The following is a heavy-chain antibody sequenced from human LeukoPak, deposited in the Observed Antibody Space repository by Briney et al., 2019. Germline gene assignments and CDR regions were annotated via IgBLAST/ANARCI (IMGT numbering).Heavy chain of an antibody. CDR3: ARGQRLHYDSSGYKALSY. V-gene: IGHV4-34*01. J-gene: IGHJ4*02. CDR1: GGSFSGYY. Sequence: SETLSLTCAVYGGSFSGYYWSWIRQPPGRGLEWIGEINHSGSTNYNPSLKGRVTISVGTSKNQFSLKLSSVTAADTAVYYCARGQRLHYDSSGYKALSYWGQGTLVTVSS. D-gene: IGHD3-22*01. CDR2: INHSGST.